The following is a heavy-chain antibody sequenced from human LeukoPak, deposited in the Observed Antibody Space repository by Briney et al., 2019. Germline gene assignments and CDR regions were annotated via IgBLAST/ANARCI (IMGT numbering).Heavy chain of an antibody. Sequence: GGSLRLSCEASGFVFGHSWMSWVRQAPGKGLESVANINLDGSEINYLDSLTGRLTISRDNAKDSLYLQMNGLRAEDTAVYFCVRDRGYSTFDYWGQGTLVTVSS. J-gene: IGHJ4*02. V-gene: IGHV3-7*03. D-gene: IGHD3-22*01. CDR3: VRDRGYSTFDY. CDR2: INLDGSEI. CDR1: GFVFGHSW.